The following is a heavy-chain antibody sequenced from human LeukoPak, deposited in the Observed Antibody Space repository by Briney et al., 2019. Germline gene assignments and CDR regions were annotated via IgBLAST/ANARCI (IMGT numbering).Heavy chain of an antibody. CDR3: ARQTGSGLFILP. CDR2: ISSSSGYI. D-gene: IGHD3/OR15-3a*01. J-gene: IGHJ4*02. Sequence: PGGSLRLSCPASGSTFSSYSMNWVRQAPGKGLEWVSSISSSSGYIYYADSVKGRFTISRDNAKNSLYLQMNSLRAEDTAVYYCARQTGSGLFILPGGQGTLVTVSS. CDR1: GSTFSSYS. V-gene: IGHV3-21*01.